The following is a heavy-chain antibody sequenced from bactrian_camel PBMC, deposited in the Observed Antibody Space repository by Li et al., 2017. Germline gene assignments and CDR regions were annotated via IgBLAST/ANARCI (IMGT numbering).Heavy chain of an antibody. Sequence: HVQLVESGGGSVQAGGSLRLSCVVSEQLFSSDCIGWFRQAPGKQREGVAAIDVDGQTTYALSAKGRFTISQDSARNTVYLQMNNLQPEDTATYYCAEGRGSRGEHCYSLNYWGQGTQVTVS. D-gene: IGHD6*01. V-gene: IGHV3S53*01. CDR2: IDVDGQT. CDR1: EQLFSSDC. J-gene: IGHJ4*01. CDR3: AEGRGSRGEHCYSLNY.